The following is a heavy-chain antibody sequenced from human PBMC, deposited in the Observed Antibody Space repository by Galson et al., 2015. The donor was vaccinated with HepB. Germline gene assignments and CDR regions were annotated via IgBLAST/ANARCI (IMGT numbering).Heavy chain of an antibody. J-gene: IGHJ4*02. D-gene: IGHD6-13*01. Sequence: QSGAEVKKPGESLKISCKGSGYSFTSYWIGWVRKMPGKGLEWLGIIYPGDSDTNYSPSFQGHVTISADKSISTAYLQWSSLKASDTAMYYCARRVSSSWYDLFDYWGQGTLVTVSS. CDR1: GYSFTSYW. CDR2: IYPGDSDT. V-gene: IGHV5-51*01. CDR3: ARRVSSSWYDLFDY.